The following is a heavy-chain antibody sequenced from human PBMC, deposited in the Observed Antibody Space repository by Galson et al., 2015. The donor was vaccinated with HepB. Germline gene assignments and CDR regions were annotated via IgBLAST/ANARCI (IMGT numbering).Heavy chain of an antibody. CDR1: GFTFSSYG. V-gene: IGHV3-33*01. D-gene: IGHD2-15*01. CDR3: ARYQGTGGQCDCCCGMDV. Sequence: SLRLSCAASGFTFSSYGMNWVRQAPGKGLEWVAVIWHDGSNKYYADSVKGRFTISRDNSKNTLYLQMNSLRAEDTAVYYCARYQGTGGQCDCCCGMDVWGQGTMVTVSS. J-gene: IGHJ6*02. CDR2: IWHDGSNK.